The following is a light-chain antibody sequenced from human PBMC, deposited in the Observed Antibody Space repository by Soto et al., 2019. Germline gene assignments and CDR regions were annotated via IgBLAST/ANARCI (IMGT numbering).Light chain of an antibody. CDR2: GAS. V-gene: IGKV3-15*01. CDR3: QQYNNWPPRT. J-gene: IGKJ2*01. Sequence: EIVMTQSPASLSVSPGETATLSCRASQSISNSLAWYQQKPGQAPSLLIYGASTRATGIPARFSGSWSGTEFPLTLSSLQSEDSALYYCQQYNNWPPRTFGQGTKLEIK. CDR1: QSISNS.